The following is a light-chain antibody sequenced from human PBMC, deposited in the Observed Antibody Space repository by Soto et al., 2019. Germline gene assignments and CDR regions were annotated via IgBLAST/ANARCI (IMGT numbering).Light chain of an antibody. CDR3: QQYNNWPRT. V-gene: IGKV3-15*01. Sequence: EIVMTQSPATLSVSPGERVTLSCRVSQSLSGNLAWYQQKPGLAPRLLINRASTRATGIPARFSGSGSETEFTLTISSLQSEDFAVYYCQQYNNWPRTFGQGTKVEIK. CDR1: QSLSGN. J-gene: IGKJ1*01. CDR2: RAS.